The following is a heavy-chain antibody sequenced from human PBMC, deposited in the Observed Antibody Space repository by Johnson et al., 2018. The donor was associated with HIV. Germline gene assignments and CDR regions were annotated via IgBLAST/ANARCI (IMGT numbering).Heavy chain of an antibody. D-gene: IGHD4/OR15-4a*01. J-gene: IGHJ3*02. CDR2: IRYDGSNK. CDR3: AARGLWTYDAFDI. V-gene: IGHV3-30*02. CDR1: GFTFSSYW. Sequence: QVQLVESGGGLVQPGGSLRLSCAASGFTFSSYWMSWVRQAPGKGLAWVAFIRYDGSNKYYADSVKGRFTISRDNSKNTLYLQMNSLRTEDTAVYYCAARGLWTYDAFDIWGQGTMVTVSS.